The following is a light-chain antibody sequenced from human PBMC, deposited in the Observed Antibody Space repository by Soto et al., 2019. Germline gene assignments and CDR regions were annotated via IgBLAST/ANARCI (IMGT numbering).Light chain of an antibody. V-gene: IGKV3-15*01. CDR2: DTS. CDR3: QPYNNWPLT. Sequence: EVVLTQSPDTLSLSVGERASLSCRASQSISSNFLAWYQQKPGQAPRLLIYDTSTRATGVPARFSGSRSGPEFTLTINSLQSEDFAIYYCQPYNNWPLTFGGGAKVDIK. J-gene: IGKJ4*01. CDR1: QSISSN.